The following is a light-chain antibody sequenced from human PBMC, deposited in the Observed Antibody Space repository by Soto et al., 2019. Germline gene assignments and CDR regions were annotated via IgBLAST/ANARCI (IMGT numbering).Light chain of an antibody. Sequence: QSVLTQPPSASGAPGQRVTISCSGSSSNIGSNYVYWYQQLPGTAPKLLIYRNNQRPSGVPARLSGYKSGTSASLAISGLRSEDEADYYCAAWDDSLSGPHVVFGGGTKVTVL. CDR1: SSNIGSNY. V-gene: IGLV1-47*01. CDR2: RNN. J-gene: IGLJ2*01. CDR3: AAWDDSLSGPHVV.